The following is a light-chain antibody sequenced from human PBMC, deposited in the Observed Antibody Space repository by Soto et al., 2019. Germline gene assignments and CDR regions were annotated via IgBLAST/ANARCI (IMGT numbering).Light chain of an antibody. J-gene: IGLJ2*01. V-gene: IGLV1-40*01. Sequence: QSVLTQPPSVSGAPGQRVTISCTGSSSNIGAVYDVHWYQHLPGTAPKLLIYGNSNRPSGVPDRFSGSKSGTSASLAITGLQAEDEADYYCQSYDSSLSGSVFGGGTKLTV. CDR3: QSYDSSLSGSV. CDR1: SSNIGAVYD. CDR2: GNS.